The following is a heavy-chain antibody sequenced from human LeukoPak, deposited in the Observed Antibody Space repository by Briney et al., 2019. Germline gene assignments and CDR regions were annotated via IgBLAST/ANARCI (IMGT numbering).Heavy chain of an antibody. Sequence: SETLSLTCAVYGGSFSGYYWSWLRQPPGKGLEWIGEINHSGSTNYNPSLTSRVTISVDTSKNQFSLKLSSVTAADTAVYYCARGHEGVVVAATNWFDPWGQGTLVTVSS. J-gene: IGHJ5*02. CDR3: ARGHEGVVVAATNWFDP. CDR2: INHSGST. D-gene: IGHD2-15*01. CDR1: GGSFSGYY. V-gene: IGHV4-34*01.